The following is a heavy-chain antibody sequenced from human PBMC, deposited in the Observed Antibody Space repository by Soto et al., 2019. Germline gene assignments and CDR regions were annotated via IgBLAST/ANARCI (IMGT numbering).Heavy chain of an antibody. J-gene: IGHJ4*02. CDR3: ATDNVDSMLEY. V-gene: IGHV4-4*02. Sequence: NPSETLSLTCFVSDGSISSYDWWTWLRQPPGKGLEWIGKMYHSGGADYSPSLKSRVTISADSSKNHFSLRLTGVTAADTAVYYCATDNVDSMLEYWGQGTQVTVSS. CDR1: DGSISSYDW. CDR2: MYHSGGA. D-gene: IGHD3-3*01.